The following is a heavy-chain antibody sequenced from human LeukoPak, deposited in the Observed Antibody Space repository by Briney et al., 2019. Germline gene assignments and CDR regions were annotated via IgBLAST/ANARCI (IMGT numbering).Heavy chain of an antibody. D-gene: IGHD1-7*01. Sequence: SETLSLTCTVSGGSISSSSYYWDWIRQPPGKGLEWIGSIYYSGSTHYNPSLKSRVTISVDTSKNQFSLKLSSVTAADTAVYYCARFTASGNYYFDYWGQGTLVTVSS. V-gene: IGHV4-39*07. J-gene: IGHJ4*02. CDR1: GGSISSSSYY. CDR2: IYYSGST. CDR3: ARFTASGNYYFDY.